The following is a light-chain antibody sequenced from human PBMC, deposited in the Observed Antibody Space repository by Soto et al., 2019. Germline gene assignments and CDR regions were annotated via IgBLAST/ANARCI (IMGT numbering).Light chain of an antibody. CDR1: EDISNF. CDR2: SAS. CDR3: HKYNSAPFT. Sequence: DVQMTQSPSSLSASVGDRVTITCRASEDISNFLAWYQQKPGKVPKVLLFSASTLQSGVPSRFSGSGSGTDFTLTISSLQPEDVATYYCHKYNSAPFTFGQGTKLEIK. J-gene: IGKJ2*01. V-gene: IGKV1-27*01.